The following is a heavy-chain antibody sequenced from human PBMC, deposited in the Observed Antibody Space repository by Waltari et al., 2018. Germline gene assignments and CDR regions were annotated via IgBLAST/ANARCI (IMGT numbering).Heavy chain of an antibody. CDR3: AKVNHYYDSSGYYLGFDY. Sequence: EVQLLESGGGLVQPGGSLRLSCAASGFTFSSYAMSWVRQAPGKGLEWVLAISGSGGSTYYADSGKGRFTISRDNSKNTLYLQMNSLRAEDTAVYYCAKVNHYYDSSGYYLGFDYWGQGTLVTVSS. CDR2: ISGSGGST. D-gene: IGHD3-22*01. V-gene: IGHV3-23*01. CDR1: GFTFSSYA. J-gene: IGHJ4*02.